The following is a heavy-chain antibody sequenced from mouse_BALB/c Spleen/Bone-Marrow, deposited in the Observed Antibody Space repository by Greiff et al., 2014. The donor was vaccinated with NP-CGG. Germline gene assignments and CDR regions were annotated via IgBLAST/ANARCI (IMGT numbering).Heavy chain of an antibody. J-gene: IGHJ1*01. CDR3: ARPPYYYGSSYYWYFDV. CDR2: IYPGGGNT. CDR1: GYTFTDYY. Sequence: QVQLQQSGPELVKPGASVKISCKASGYTFTDYYINWVKQKPGQGLEWIGWIYPGGGNTKYNEKFKGKATLTVDTSSSTAYMQLSGLTSEDTAVYFCARPPYYYGSSYYWYFDVWGAGTTVTVSS. V-gene: IGHV1-84*02. D-gene: IGHD1-1*01.